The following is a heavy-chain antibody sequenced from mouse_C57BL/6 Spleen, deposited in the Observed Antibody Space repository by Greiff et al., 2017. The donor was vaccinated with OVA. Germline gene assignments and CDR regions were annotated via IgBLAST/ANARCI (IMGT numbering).Heavy chain of an antibody. CDR2: SRNKANDYTT. J-gene: IGHJ1*03. CDR1: GFTFSDFY. V-gene: IGHV7-1*01. Sequence: EVKLMESGGGLVQSGRSLRLSCATSGFTFSDFYMEWVRQAPGKGLEWIAASRNKANDYTTEYSASVKGRFIVSRDTSQSILYLQMNALRAEDTAIYYCARDANYGSSPGYFDVWGTGTTVTVSS. D-gene: IGHD1-1*01. CDR3: ARDANYGSSPGYFDV.